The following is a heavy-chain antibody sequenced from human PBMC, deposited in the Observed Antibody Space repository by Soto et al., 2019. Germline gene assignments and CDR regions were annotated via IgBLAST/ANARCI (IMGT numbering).Heavy chain of an antibody. CDR3: ARDQWSSGWPHYGMDV. D-gene: IGHD6-19*01. Sequence: SETLSLTCTVSGGSISSGGYYWSWIRQHPGKGLEWIGYISYSGSTYYNPSLKSRVTISVDTSKNQFSLTLSSVTAADTAVYYCARDQWSSGWPHYGMDVWGQGTTVTVSS. V-gene: IGHV4-31*03. CDR1: GGSISSGGYY. CDR2: ISYSGST. J-gene: IGHJ6*02.